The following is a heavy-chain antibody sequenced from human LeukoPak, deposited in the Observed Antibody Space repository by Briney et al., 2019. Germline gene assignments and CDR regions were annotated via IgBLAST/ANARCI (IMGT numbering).Heavy chain of an antibody. Sequence: GRSLRLSCAASGFRFDDYAMYWVRQAPGKGLEWVSGITWNSGSIDYADSVKGRFTVSRDNAKNSLYLQMNSLRVEDMALYYCARGGGNDFWSGYHDFWGQGTLVTVSS. J-gene: IGHJ4*02. CDR3: ARGGGNDFWSGYHDF. D-gene: IGHD3-3*01. CDR1: GFRFDDYA. V-gene: IGHV3-9*03. CDR2: ITWNSGSI.